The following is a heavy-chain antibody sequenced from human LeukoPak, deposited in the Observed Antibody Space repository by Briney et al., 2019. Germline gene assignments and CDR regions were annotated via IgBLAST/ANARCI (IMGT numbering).Heavy chain of an antibody. Sequence: GGSLRLSCAASGFTVSSNYMSWIRQAPGKGLEWVSYISNSSSTIYYADSVKGRFTISRDNAKNSLHLQMNSLRAEDTAVYYCVSPRWGYWGRGTLVTVSS. CDR3: VSPRWGY. V-gene: IGHV3-11*04. J-gene: IGHJ4*02. CDR1: GFTVSSNY. D-gene: IGHD5-24*01. CDR2: ISNSSSTI.